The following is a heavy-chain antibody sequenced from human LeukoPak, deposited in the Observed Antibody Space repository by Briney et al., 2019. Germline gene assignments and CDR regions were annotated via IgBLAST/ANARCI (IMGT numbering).Heavy chain of an antibody. CDR2: INWNSGNI. Sequence: GGSLRLSCAASGFTFDDYAMHWVRQAPGKGLEWVSSINWNSGNIGYADSVKGRFTISRDNGKNTLYLQMNSLRAEDTAVYYCAKDKTVTTPFGLDWGQGTLVTVSS. V-gene: IGHV3-9*01. CDR1: GFTFDDYA. CDR3: AKDKTVTTPFGLD. J-gene: IGHJ4*02. D-gene: IGHD4-17*01.